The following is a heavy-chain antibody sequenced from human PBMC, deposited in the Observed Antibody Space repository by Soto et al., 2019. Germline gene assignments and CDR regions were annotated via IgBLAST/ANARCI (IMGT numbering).Heavy chain of an antibody. CDR2: IYYSGST. V-gene: IGHV4-39*01. CDR3: AGSNGYSYGYGFDY. CDR1: GGSVSSSSYY. D-gene: IGHD5-18*01. J-gene: IGHJ4*02. Sequence: SETLSLTCTVSGGSVSSSSYYWGWIRQPPGKGLEWIGSIYYSGSTYYNPSLKSRVTIPVDTSKNQFSLKLSSVTAADTAVYYCAGSNGYSYGYGFDYWGQGTLVTVSS.